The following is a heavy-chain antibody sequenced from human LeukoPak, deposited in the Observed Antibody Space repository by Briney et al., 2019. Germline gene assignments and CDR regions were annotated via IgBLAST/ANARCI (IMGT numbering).Heavy chain of an antibody. CDR3: ARDSVLGAPYTDH. CDR1: GYIFPNYG. J-gene: IGHJ5*02. D-gene: IGHD3-3*02. V-gene: IGHV1-18*01. Sequence: ASVKVSCKGSGYIFPNYGISWARQAPGQGLEWMGWISDHNGTPNYAQKFEGRVTMTTDTSTSTAYMELTRLTSDDTAVYYCARDSVLGAPYTDHWGQGTLVTVSS. CDR2: ISDHNGTP.